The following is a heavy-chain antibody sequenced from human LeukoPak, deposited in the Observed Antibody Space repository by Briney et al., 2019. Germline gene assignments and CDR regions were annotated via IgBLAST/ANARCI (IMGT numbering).Heavy chain of an antibody. CDR1: GFTFSSYS. J-gene: IGHJ4*02. CDR2: ISSSSSYI. V-gene: IGHV3-21*01. CDR3: ARPSYYDFWSGYYSAPFDY. D-gene: IGHD3-3*01. Sequence: TGGSLRLSCAASGFTFSSYSMNWARQAPGKGLEWVSSISSSSSYIYYADSVKGRFTISRDNAKNSLYLQMNSLRAEDTAVYYCARPSYYDFWSGYYSAPFDYWGQGTLVTASS.